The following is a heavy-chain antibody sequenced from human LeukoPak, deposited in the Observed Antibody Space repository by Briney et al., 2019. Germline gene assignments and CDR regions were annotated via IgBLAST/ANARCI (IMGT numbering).Heavy chain of an antibody. CDR2: IYYSGST. J-gene: IGHJ6*02. D-gene: IGHD2-2*01. CDR1: GGSISSYY. V-gene: IGHV4-59*01. CDR3: ARLTTVVSYGMDV. Sequence: SETLSLTCTVSGGSISSYYWSWIRELSGKGLEWIGYIYYSGSTDYNPSLKSRVTISVDTSKNQFSLKLSSVTAADTAVYYCARLTTVVSYGMDVWGQGTTVTVSS.